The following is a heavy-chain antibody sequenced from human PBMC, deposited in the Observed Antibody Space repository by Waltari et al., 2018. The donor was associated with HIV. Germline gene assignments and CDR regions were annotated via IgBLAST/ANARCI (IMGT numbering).Heavy chain of an antibody. D-gene: IGHD2-15*01. Sequence: EVQLVESGGGLVQHGGSLRLSCAASGFTFSTYWMSWVRQAPGKGLEWVANIKQEGSEKYYVDSVKGRFTISRDNAKNSLYLQMNSLRAEDTAVYYCARMIVVVVAATGAFESWGQGTMVTVSS. V-gene: IGHV3-7*01. CDR3: ARMIVVVVAATGAFES. CDR2: IKQEGSEK. CDR1: GFTFSTYW. J-gene: IGHJ3*02.